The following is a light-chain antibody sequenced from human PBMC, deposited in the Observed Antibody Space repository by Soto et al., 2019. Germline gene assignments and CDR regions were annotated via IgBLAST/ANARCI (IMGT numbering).Light chain of an antibody. J-gene: IGLJ3*02. CDR1: SSNIGSNA. CDR3: AEWDNSLYGPV. V-gene: IGLV1-44*01. CDR2: SND. Sequence: QAVVTQPPSASGTPGQRVTISCSGSSSNIGSNAVNWYQHLPGTAPKLLIYSNDQRPSGVPDRFSGSKSGTSASLAISGLQSEDEADYYCAEWDNSLYGPVFGGGTKLTVL.